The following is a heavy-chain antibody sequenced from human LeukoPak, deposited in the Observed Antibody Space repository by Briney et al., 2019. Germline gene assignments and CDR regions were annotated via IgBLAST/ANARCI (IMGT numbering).Heavy chain of an antibody. CDR1: GYTFTSYS. CDR2: INAGNGNT. V-gene: IGHV1-3*01. J-gene: IGHJ4*02. CDR3: ARAAGETLSGYSSSWWFDY. D-gene: IGHD6-13*01. Sequence: ASVKVSCKASGYTFTSYSMNWVRQAPGQGLEWMGWINAGNGNTKYPQKFQGRVTITRDTSASTAYMELSSLRSEDTAVYYCARAAGETLSGYSSSWWFDYWGQGTLVTVSS.